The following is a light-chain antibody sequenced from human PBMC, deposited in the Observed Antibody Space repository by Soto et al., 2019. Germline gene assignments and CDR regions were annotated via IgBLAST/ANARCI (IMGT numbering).Light chain of an antibody. V-gene: IGKV3-20*01. CDR2: GAS. CDR3: QQFAASPRT. Sequence: EIVLTHSPAPLSLSPGERATLFCRASQSIATSQLAWYQQKPGQAPRLLIGASTRATGIPDRFSDSGSGTDFTLTISRLEPEDFAVYYCQQFAASPRTFGQGTKVDIK. J-gene: IGKJ1*01. CDR1: QSIATSQ.